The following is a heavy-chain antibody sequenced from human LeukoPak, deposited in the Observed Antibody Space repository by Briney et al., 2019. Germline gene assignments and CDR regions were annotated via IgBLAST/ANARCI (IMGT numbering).Heavy chain of an antibody. J-gene: IGHJ4*02. CDR1: GGSFSGYY. D-gene: IGHD6-19*01. Sequence: PSETLCLTCAVYGGSFSGYYWSWIRQPPGEGLEWIGEINHSGSTNYNPSLKSRVTISVDTSKNQFSLKLSSVTAADTAVYYCARGSGNSSGWLYFDYWGQGTLVTVSS. CDR2: INHSGST. V-gene: IGHV4-34*01. CDR3: ARGSGNSSGWLYFDY.